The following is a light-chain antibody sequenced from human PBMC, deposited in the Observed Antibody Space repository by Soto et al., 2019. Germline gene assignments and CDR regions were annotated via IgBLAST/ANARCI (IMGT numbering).Light chain of an antibody. Sequence: DIQMTQSPSTLSASVGDRVTITCRASQSISNWLAWYQQKPGKAPKLLIYKASNLEGGVPSRFSGSGSGTEFTLTISCLQPDDCATYYCQQYNGYSRTFGQGTKVAIK. V-gene: IGKV1-5*03. J-gene: IGKJ1*01. CDR2: KAS. CDR3: QQYNGYSRT. CDR1: QSISNW.